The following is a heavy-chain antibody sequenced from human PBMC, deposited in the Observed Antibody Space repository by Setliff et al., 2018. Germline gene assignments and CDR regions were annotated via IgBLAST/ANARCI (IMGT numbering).Heavy chain of an antibody. J-gene: IGHJ4*02. D-gene: IGHD2-8*02. CDR3: TVYNTGSSKDHY. CDR1: GDSISNYY. V-gene: IGHV4-34*01. CDR2: INHSGST. Sequence: SETLSLTCTVSGDSISNYYWNWIRQPPGKGLEWIGEINHSGSTNYNPSLKSRVTISVDTSKNQFSLKLSSVTAADTALYYCTVYNTGSSKDHYWGQGTPVTVSS.